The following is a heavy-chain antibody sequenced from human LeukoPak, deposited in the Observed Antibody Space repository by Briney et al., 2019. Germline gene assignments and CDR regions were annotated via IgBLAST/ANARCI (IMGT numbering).Heavy chain of an antibody. D-gene: IGHD3-10*01. V-gene: IGHV1-2*02. CDR1: GYTFTAHY. CDR2: IDPNSGGT. Sequence: GASVKVSCRASGYTFTAHYIHWVRQAPGQGREWMGWIDPNSGGTNYAQKFLGSVTMTGDTSINTAFMELNGLRSDDTAIYYCARGRGTTMVRGVITNYFDLWGRGSLVTVSS. CDR3: ARGRGTTMVRGVITNYFDL. J-gene: IGHJ2*01.